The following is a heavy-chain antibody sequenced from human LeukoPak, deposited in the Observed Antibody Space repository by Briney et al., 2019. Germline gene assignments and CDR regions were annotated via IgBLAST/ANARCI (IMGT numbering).Heavy chain of an antibody. CDR3: ARDSISMIVVVITPPDY. J-gene: IGHJ4*02. D-gene: IGHD3-22*01. CDR2: ISAYNGNT. V-gene: IGHV1-18*01. CDR1: GYTFTSYG. Sequence: ASVKVSCKASGYTFTSYGISRVRQAPGQGLEWMGWISAYNGNTNYAQKLQGRVTMTTDTSTSTAYMELRSLRSDDTAVYYCARDSISMIVVVITPPDYWGQGTLVTVSS.